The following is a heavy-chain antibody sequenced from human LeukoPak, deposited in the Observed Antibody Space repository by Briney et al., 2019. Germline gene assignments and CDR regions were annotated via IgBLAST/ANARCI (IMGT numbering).Heavy chain of an antibody. V-gene: IGHV4-34*01. CDR2: VNRSGYT. Sequence: SETLSLTCAVSGTSFSSYYWSWIRQPPGKGLEWIGEVNRSGYTNDNPSLKSRVTISVDTSKNQFSLRLRSVTAADTGVYFCARMTTGHDFWGQGTLVTVSS. CDR3: ARMTTGHDF. CDR1: GTSFSSYY. J-gene: IGHJ4*02. D-gene: IGHD4-17*01.